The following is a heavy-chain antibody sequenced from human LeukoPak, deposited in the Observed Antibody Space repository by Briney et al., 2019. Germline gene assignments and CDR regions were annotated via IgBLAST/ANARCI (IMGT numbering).Heavy chain of an antibody. V-gene: IGHV3-30*02. CDR3: AKDLWKYSSSTEAGY. CDR1: GFTFSSYG. J-gene: IGHJ4*02. CDR2: IRYDGSNK. D-gene: IGHD6-6*01. Sequence: GGSLRLSCTASGFTFSSYGMHWVRQAPGKGLEWVAFIRYDGSNKNYADSVKGRFTISRDNSKNTLYLQMNSLRAEDTAVYYCAKDLWKYSSSTEAGYWGQGTLVTVSS.